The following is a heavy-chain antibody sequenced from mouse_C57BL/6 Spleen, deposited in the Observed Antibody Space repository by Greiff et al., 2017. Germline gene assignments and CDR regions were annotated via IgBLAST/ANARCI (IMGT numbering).Heavy chain of an antibody. CDR3: ARKDGYYGGWYFDV. CDR1: GYAFSSYW. V-gene: IGHV1-80*01. J-gene: IGHJ1*03. Sequence: VQLQQSGAELVKPGASVKISCKASGYAFSSYWMNWVKQRPGKGLEWIGQIYPGDGDTNYNGKFKGKATLTADKSSSTAYMQLSSLTSEDSAVYFCARKDGYYGGWYFDVWGTGTTVTVSS. D-gene: IGHD2-3*01. CDR2: IYPGDGDT.